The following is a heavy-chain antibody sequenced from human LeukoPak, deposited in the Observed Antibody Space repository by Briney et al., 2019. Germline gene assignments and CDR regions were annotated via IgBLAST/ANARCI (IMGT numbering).Heavy chain of an antibody. CDR2: ISGSGGST. V-gene: IGHV3-23*01. J-gene: IGHJ6*03. CDR3: AKGLSYYYMDV. Sequence: GGSLRLSCAASGFTFSSYGMSWVRQAPGKGLEWVSAISGSGGSTYYADSVKGRFTISRDNSKNTVYLQMNSLRAGDTAVYYCAKGLSYYYMDVWGKGTTVTISS. CDR1: GFTFSSYG.